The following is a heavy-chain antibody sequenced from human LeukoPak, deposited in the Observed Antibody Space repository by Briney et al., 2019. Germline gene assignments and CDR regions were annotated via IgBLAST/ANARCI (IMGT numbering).Heavy chain of an antibody. CDR2: IYPGDSES. V-gene: IGHV5-51*01. CDR3: ARLRSSAWRDAFDI. CDR1: GYSFTNYW. D-gene: IGHD6-19*01. J-gene: IGHJ3*02. Sequence: GESLKISCKGSGYSFTNYWVGWVRQMPGKGLEWMGIIYPGDSESRCSPSFQGQVTISADKSISTAYLQWSSLKASDTAMYYCARLRSSAWRDAFDIWGQGTMVTVSS.